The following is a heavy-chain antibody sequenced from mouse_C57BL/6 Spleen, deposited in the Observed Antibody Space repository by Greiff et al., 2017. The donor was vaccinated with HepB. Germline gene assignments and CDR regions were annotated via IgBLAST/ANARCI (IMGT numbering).Heavy chain of an antibody. Sequence: EVKLVESGGGLVKPGGSLKLSCAASGLTFSSYAMSWVRQTPEKRLEWVATISDGGSYTYYPDNVKGRFTISRDNAKNNLYLQMSHLKSEDTAMYYCARKDYNYERYFDVWGTGTTVTVSS. CDR2: ISDGGSYT. J-gene: IGHJ1*03. V-gene: IGHV5-4*03. CDR1: GLTFSSYA. D-gene: IGHD2-12*01. CDR3: ARKDYNYERYFDV.